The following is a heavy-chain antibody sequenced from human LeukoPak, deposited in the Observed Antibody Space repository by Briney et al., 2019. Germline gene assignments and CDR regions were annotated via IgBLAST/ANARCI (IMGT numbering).Heavy chain of an antibody. CDR2: IIPIFGTA. CDR1: GGTFSSYA. D-gene: IGHD5-18*01. V-gene: IGHV1-69*01. J-gene: IGHJ4*02. Sequence: SVKVSCKASGGTFSSYAISWVRQAPGQGLEWMGGIIPIFGTANYAQKFQGRVTITADESTSTAYMELSSLRSEDTAVYYCARETKDTAMVVYWGQGTLVTVSS. CDR3: ARETKDTAMVVY.